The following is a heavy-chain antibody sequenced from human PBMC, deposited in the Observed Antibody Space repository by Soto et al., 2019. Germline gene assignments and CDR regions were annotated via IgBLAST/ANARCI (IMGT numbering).Heavy chain of an antibody. J-gene: IGHJ5*02. V-gene: IGHV1-69*08. CDR1: GGTFSSYT. CDR2: IIPILGIA. Sequence: QVQLVQSGAEVKKPGSSVKVSCKASGGTFSSYTISWVRQAPGQGLEWMGRIIPILGIANYAQKFQGRVTITADKSTSTAYMELSSLRSEDTAVYYCARDYNDYGTENWFDPWGQGTLVTVSS. CDR3: ARDYNDYGTENWFDP. D-gene: IGHD4-17*01.